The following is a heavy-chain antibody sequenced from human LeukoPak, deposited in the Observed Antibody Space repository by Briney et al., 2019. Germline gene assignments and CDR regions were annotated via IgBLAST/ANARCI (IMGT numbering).Heavy chain of an antibody. Sequence: GGSLRLSCAASGFTFSSYAMNWVRQAPGKGLEWVSYISSSGGTIYYADSVRGRFTISRDNAKSSLYLQMNSLRAEDTAVYYCARDKREEKYRPYYFDYWGQGTLVTVSS. CDR3: ARDKREEKYRPYYFDY. J-gene: IGHJ4*02. D-gene: IGHD2-2*01. V-gene: IGHV3-48*03. CDR2: ISSSGGTI. CDR1: GFTFSSYA.